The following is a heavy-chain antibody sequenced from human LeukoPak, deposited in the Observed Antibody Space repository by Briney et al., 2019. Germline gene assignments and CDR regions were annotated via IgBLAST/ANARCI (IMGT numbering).Heavy chain of an antibody. J-gene: IGHJ6*03. D-gene: IGHD5-18*01. Sequence: PGGSLRLSCAAPGFTFSTYWMHWVRRAPGKGLVWVARIQSDALNTWYADSVKGRFTISRDNAKNTLYLQMNSLRGEDTAVYYCARETSMASNYYMDVWGKGTTVAVSS. CDR2: IQSDALNT. V-gene: IGHV3-74*01. CDR3: ARETSMASNYYMDV. CDR1: GFTFSTYW.